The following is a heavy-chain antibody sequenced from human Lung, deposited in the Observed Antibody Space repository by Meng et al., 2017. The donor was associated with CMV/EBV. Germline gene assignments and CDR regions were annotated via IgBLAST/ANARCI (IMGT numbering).Heavy chain of an antibody. CDR1: GYSISSGNY. CDR2: FYHTGST. Sequence: GSXRLXCTVSGYSISSGNYWGWIRQPPGKGLEWIGSFYHTGSTSYNPSLKSRVTISLDTSKNQFSLKLTSVTAADTAVYYCARGWGAALDYWGQGTLVTVSS. J-gene: IGHJ4*02. CDR3: ARGWGAALDY. D-gene: IGHD1-26*01. V-gene: IGHV4-38-2*02.